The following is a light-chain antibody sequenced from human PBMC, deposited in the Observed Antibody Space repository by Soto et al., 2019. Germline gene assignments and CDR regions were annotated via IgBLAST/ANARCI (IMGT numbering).Light chain of an antibody. CDR1: SSDVGGYNY. J-gene: IGLJ1*01. Sequence: QSVLTQPPSASGSPGQSVTISCTGTSSDVGGYNYVSWYQQHPGKAPKLMIYEVSERPSGVPDRFSGSKSSNTASLTVSGLQAEDEADYYCSSYAAINNLCFGAGTRSPS. CDR3: SSYAAINNLC. V-gene: IGLV2-8*01. CDR2: EVS.